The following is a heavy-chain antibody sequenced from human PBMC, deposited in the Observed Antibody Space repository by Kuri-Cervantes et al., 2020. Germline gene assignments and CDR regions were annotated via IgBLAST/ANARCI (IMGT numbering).Heavy chain of an antibody. J-gene: IGHJ6*02. CDR1: GYTFTGYY. CDR2: INPSGGST. CDR3: ARAFKQRFLEWLPSRGGYYYSMDV. V-gene: IGHV1-46*01. Sequence: ASVKVSCKASGYTFTGYYMHWVRQAPGQELEWMGIINPSGGSTSYAQKFQGRVTMTRDTSTSTVYVELSSLRSEDTAVYYCARAFKQRFLEWLPSRGGYYYSMDVWGQGTTVTVSS. D-gene: IGHD3-3*01.